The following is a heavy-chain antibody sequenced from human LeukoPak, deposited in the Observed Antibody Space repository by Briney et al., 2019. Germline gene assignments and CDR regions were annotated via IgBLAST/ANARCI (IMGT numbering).Heavy chain of an antibody. CDR1: GLTFSTHV. V-gene: IGHV3-64*01. CDR2: ITGDGGYT. D-gene: IGHD2-8*01. J-gene: IGHJ3*02. Sequence: PGGSLRLSCAASGLTFSTHVMQWVRQAPGKGLDYVSAITGDGGYTFWANSVKGRFTISRDNSKKTLYLQMGSLRADDMAVYYCARVSTNDRRNAFDIWGQGTMVTVSS. CDR3: ARVSTNDRRNAFDI.